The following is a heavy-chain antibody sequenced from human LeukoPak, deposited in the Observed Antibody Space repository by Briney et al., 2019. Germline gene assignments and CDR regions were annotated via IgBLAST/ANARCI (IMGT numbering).Heavy chain of an antibody. V-gene: IGHV3-48*01. Sequence: RTGGSLRLSCAASGFTFSSYWMSWVRQAPGKGLEWVSYISSSGSTIYYADSVKGRFTISRDNSKNTLYLQMNSLRAEDTAVYYCARVESGSLRDYYYGMDVWGQGTTVTVSS. CDR3: ARVESGSLRDYYYGMDV. CDR2: ISSSGSTI. D-gene: IGHD1-26*01. CDR1: GFTFSSYW. J-gene: IGHJ6*02.